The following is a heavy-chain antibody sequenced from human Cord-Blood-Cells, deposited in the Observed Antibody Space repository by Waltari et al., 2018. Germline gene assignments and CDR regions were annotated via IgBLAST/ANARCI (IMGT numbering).Heavy chain of an antibody. CDR3: ARMGYSSSWYYFDY. CDR2: IWYVGSKK. Sequence: QVQLVESGGGVVQPGRSLRLSCAASGFTFSSYGMHWVRQAPGKGLEWVAVIWYVGSKKYYADSVKGRFTISRDNSKNTLYLQMNSLRAEDTAVYYCARMGYSSSWYYFDYWGQGTLVTVSS. D-gene: IGHD6-13*01. V-gene: IGHV3-33*01. CDR1: GFTFSSYG. J-gene: IGHJ4*02.